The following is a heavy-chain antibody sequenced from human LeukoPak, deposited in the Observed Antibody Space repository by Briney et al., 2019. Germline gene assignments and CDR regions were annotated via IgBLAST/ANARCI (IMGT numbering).Heavy chain of an antibody. D-gene: IGHD2-2*01. CDR3: ARPRYCSSTSCSFDY. V-gene: IGHV1-69*04. Sequence: ASVKVSCKASGGTFSSYAISWVRQAPGQGLEWMGRIIPIFSIANYAQKFQGRVTITADKSTSTAYMELSSLRSEDTAVYYCARPRYCSSTSCSFDYWGQGTLVTVSS. J-gene: IGHJ4*02. CDR1: GGTFSSYA. CDR2: IIPIFSIA.